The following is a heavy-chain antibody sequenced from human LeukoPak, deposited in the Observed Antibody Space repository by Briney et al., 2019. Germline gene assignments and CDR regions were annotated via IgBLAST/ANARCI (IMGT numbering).Heavy chain of an antibody. V-gene: IGHV3-48*02. CDR3: ARLEYYYVSGNYYKLFDY. J-gene: IGHJ4*02. CDR2: ISSSGNTI. D-gene: IGHD3-10*01. CDR1: GFTFSSYN. Sequence: RGSLRLSCAASGFTFSSYNMNWVRQAPGKGLEWVSDISSSGNTIYFADSVKGRFTISRDNAKNSLYLQMNSLRDEDTAVYYCARLEYYYVSGNYYKLFDYWGQGTLVTVCS.